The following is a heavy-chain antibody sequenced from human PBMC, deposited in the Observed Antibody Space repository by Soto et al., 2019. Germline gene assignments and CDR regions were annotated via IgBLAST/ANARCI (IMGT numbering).Heavy chain of an antibody. J-gene: IGHJ4*02. V-gene: IGHV3-9*01. CDR3: AKGVAALFDY. CDR1: GFTFDDYA. D-gene: IGHD6-6*01. CDR2: ISWNSGSI. Sequence: GGSLRLSCAASGFTFDDYAMHWVRQAPGKGLEWVSGISWNSGSIGYADSVKGRFTISRDNAKNTLYLQMNSLRAEDTAVYYCAKGVAALFDYWGQGTLVTVSS.